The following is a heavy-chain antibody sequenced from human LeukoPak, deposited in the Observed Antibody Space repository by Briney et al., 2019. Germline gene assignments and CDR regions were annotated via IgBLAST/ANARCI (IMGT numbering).Heavy chain of an antibody. J-gene: IGHJ4*02. Sequence: ASVKVSRKASGYTFTTYGITWVRQAPGQGLEWMGWISGDNGNTKNAQTLQDRLTLTKDTYTNTAYMELRSLRSDDTAVYYCARLWSDSAYWGQGTLVTVSS. V-gene: IGHV1-18*01. CDR1: GYTFTTYG. D-gene: IGHD3-3*01. CDR2: ISGDNGNT. CDR3: ARLWSDSAY.